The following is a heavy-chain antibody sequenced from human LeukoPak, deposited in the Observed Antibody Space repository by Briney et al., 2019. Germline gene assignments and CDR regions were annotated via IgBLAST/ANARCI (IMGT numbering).Heavy chain of an antibody. CDR2: IYYSGST. CDR1: GGSISSYY. CDR3: ARGLGTTNFDY. J-gene: IGHJ4*02. D-gene: IGHD1-14*01. Sequence: SETLSLTCTVSGGSISSYYWSWIRQPPGKGLEWIGYIYYSGSTNYNPSLKSRVTISVDTSRNQFSLELNSVTAADTAVYYCARGLGTTNFDYWGQGTLVTVSS. V-gene: IGHV4-59*08.